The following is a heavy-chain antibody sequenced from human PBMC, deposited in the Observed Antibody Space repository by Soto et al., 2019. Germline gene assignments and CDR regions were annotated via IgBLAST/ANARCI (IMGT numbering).Heavy chain of an antibody. CDR1: GYTFTTYG. D-gene: IGHD3-22*01. CDR2: ISPYNRNI. Sequence: QVQLVQSGAEVKKPGASVKVSCKASGYTFTTYGISWVRQAPGQGLEWMGWISPYNRNINYAQKVQGRVTMTTDTSTSTAYMELRSLRSDDTAVYYCARDHYYDSSGYYFDCWGQGTLVTVSS. J-gene: IGHJ4*02. CDR3: ARDHYYDSSGYYFDC. V-gene: IGHV1-18*01.